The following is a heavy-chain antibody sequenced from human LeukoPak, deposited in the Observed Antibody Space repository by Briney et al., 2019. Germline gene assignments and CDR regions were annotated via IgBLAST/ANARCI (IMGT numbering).Heavy chain of an antibody. V-gene: IGHV3-53*01. D-gene: IGHD7-27*01. CDR3: ARNLGNAFDI. CDR1: GFTVSDNY. J-gene: IGHJ3*02. CDR2: IYTGGST. Sequence: GGSLRLSCAASGFTVSDNYMSWVRQAPGEGLEWVSVIYTGGSTYYADSVKGRFTISRDSSKNTLYLQMNSLRVDDTAVYYCARNLGNAFDIWGQGTMVTVSS.